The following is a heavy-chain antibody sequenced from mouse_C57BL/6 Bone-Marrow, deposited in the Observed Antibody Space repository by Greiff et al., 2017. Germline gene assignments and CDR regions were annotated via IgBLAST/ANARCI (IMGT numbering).Heavy chain of an antibody. J-gene: IGHJ1*03. V-gene: IGHV1-50*01. CDR1: GYTFTSYW. Sequence: QVQLQQPGAELVKPGASVKLSCKASGYTFTSYWMPWVKQRPGQGLEWIGEIDPSASYTNYNQKFKGKATLTVDTSSSTAYMQLSSLTSEDSAVYYCAREGWYFDVWGTGTTVTVSS. CDR3: AREGWYFDV. CDR2: IDPSASYT.